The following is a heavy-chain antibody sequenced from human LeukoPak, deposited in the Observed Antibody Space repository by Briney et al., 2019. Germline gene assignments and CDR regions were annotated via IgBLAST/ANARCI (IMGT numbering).Heavy chain of an antibody. CDR1: GFTFSSYA. CDR2: ISYDGSNK. Sequence: GRSLRLSCAASGFTFSSYATHWVRQAPGKGLEWVAVISYDGSNKYYADSVKGRFTISRDNSKNTLYLQMNSLRAEDTAVYYCARKKYGSGSYPAYWGQGTLVTVPS. CDR3: ARKKYGSGSYPAY. V-gene: IGHV3-30*01. D-gene: IGHD3-10*01. J-gene: IGHJ4*02.